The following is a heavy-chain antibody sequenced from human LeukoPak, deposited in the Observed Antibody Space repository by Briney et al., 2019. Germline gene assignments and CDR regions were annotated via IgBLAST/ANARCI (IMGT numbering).Heavy chain of an antibody. J-gene: IGHJ4*01. CDR1: GFIFSTSW. Sequence: GGSLRLSCAASGFIFSTSWMNWVRQAPGKGLEWVANIKPDGSERYYVDSVKGRFTISRDNAKNSLYLEMNSLTAEDTAVYYCARDRAYGAFDYWGHGTLVTVFS. CDR3: ARDRAYGAFDY. CDR2: IKPDGSER. D-gene: IGHD4/OR15-4a*01. V-gene: IGHV3-7*01.